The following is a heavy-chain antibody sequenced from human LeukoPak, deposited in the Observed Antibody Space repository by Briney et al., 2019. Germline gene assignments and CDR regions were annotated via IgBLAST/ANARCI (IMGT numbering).Heavy chain of an antibody. CDR1: GDSLSTSSYY. CDR3: ARHPRRDSGFDP. J-gene: IGHJ5*02. Sequence: PSETLSLTCSVSGDSLSTSSYYWSWIRQPPGKGLEWIGYIYYSGSTNYNASLKSRVTISVDTSKNQFSLKLSSVTAADTAVYYCARHPRRDSGFDPWGQGILVTVSS. D-gene: IGHD3-10*01. CDR2: IYYSGST. V-gene: IGHV4-61*01.